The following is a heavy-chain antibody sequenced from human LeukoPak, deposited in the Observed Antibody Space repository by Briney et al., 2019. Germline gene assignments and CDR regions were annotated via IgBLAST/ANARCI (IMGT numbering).Heavy chain of an antibody. D-gene: IGHD6-13*01. CDR1: GFSFSFSTSG. Sequence: PGGSLRLSCAASGFSFSFSTSGMHWVRQAPGKGLEWVAFIRFDGSNKFYADSVKGRFTVSRDNSKNAMFLQMNSLGDEDTAVYFCAKGWHSSSWLSAYWGQGTLVTVSS. J-gene: IGHJ4*02. CDR3: AKGWHSSSWLSAY. V-gene: IGHV3-30*02. CDR2: IRFDGSNK.